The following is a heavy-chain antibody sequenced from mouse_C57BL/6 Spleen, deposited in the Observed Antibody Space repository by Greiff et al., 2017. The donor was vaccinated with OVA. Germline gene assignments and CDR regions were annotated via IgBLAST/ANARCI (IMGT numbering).Heavy chain of an antibody. D-gene: IGHD1-1*01. Sequence: EVQLVESEGGLVQPGSSMKLSCTASGFTFSDYYMAWVRQVPEKGLEWVANINYDGSSPYYLDSLKSRFIISRDNAKNVLYLQMSSLKSEDTATYDCARAYYGSSYGWYFDVWGTGTTVTVSS. J-gene: IGHJ1*03. V-gene: IGHV5-16*01. CDR2: INYDGSSP. CDR1: GFTFSDYY. CDR3: ARAYYGSSYGWYFDV.